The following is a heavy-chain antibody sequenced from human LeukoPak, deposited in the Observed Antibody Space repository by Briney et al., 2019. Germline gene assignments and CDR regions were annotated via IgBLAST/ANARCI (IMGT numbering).Heavy chain of an antibody. CDR3: ARGYYDFWSGHFDY. V-gene: IGHV4-34*01. CDR1: GGSFSGYY. CDR2: TNHSGST. Sequence: SETLSLTCAVYGGSFSGYYWSWIRQPPGKGLEWIGETNHSGSTNYNPSLKSRVTISVDTSKNQFSLKLSSVTAADTAVYYCARGYYDFWSGHFDYWGQGTLVTVSS. J-gene: IGHJ4*02. D-gene: IGHD3-3*01.